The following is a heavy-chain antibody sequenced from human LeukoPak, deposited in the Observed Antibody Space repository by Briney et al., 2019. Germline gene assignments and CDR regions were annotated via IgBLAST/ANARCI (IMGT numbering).Heavy chain of an antibody. V-gene: IGHV1-2*02. D-gene: IGHD4/OR15-4a*01. CDR2: VDPNRGAS. CDR1: GVTFTDLY. CDR3: ARDNYGAFDY. J-gene: IGHJ4*02. Sequence: ASVKVSSTPSGVTFTDLYIHSGPQAPGQGLEWMGWVDPNRGASKYAQKFQGRVTMTRDTSISTVYLELSSLTSDDTAVYYGARDNYGAFDYWGQGTLVTVSS.